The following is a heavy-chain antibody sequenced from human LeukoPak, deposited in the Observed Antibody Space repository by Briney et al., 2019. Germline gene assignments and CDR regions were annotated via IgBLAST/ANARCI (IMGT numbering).Heavy chain of an antibody. CDR1: GYTFTSYY. J-gene: IGHJ4*02. V-gene: IGHV1-46*01. CDR2: INPSGGST. CDR3: SRGGDYCSGGSCYSGY. D-gene: IGHD2-15*01. Sequence: ASVKVSCKASGYTFTSYYVHWVRQAPGQGLEWMGIINPSGGSTSYAQKFQGRDTMTRDTTTSTVYMELSSLRSEDTAVYYCSRGGDYCSGGSCYSGYWGQGTLVTVSS.